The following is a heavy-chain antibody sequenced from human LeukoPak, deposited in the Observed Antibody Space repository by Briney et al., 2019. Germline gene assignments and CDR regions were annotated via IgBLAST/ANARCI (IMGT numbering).Heavy chain of an antibody. Sequence: SETLSLTCTVSGGSISSYYWSWIRQPPGKGLEWNGYIYYIGSTNYNPSLKSRVTISVDTSKNQFSLKLSSVTAADTAVYYCARDTAVAGTWYFDLWGRGTLVTVSS. CDR1: GGSISSYY. V-gene: IGHV4-59*01. J-gene: IGHJ2*01. CDR3: ARDTAVAGTWYFDL. CDR2: IYYIGST. D-gene: IGHD6-19*01.